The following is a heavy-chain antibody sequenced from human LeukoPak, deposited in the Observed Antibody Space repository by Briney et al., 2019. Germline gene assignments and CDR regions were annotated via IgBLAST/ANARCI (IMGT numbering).Heavy chain of an antibody. CDR2: IYYSGST. CDR1: GGSISSYF. V-gene: IGHV4-59*01. D-gene: IGHD2-2*01. CDR3: ARSSSETYEAWFDP. Sequence: PSETLSLTCTVSGGSISSYFWSWIRQPPGKGLEWIGNIYYSGSTNYNPSLQSRVAISVDTSKNQFSLKVNSVTAADTAVYYCARSSSETYEAWFDPWGQGTLVTVSS. J-gene: IGHJ5*02.